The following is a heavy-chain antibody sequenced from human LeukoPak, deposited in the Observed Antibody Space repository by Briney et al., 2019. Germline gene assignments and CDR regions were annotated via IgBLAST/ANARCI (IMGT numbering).Heavy chain of an antibody. CDR3: ARGPSGYYVP. Sequence: EASVKVSCKASGGTFSSYAISWVRQAPGQGLERMGGIIPIFGTANYAQKFQGRVTITADESTSTAYMELSSLRSEDTAVYYCARGPSGYYVPWGQGTLVTVSS. V-gene: IGHV1-69*13. D-gene: IGHD3-22*01. J-gene: IGHJ5*02. CDR1: GGTFSSYA. CDR2: IIPIFGTA.